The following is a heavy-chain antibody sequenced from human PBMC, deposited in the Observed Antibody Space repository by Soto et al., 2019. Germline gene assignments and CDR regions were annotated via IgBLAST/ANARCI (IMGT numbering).Heavy chain of an antibody. Sequence: PGGSLRLSCAASGFTFSSYGMHWVRQAPGKGLEWVAVISYDGSNKYYADSVKGRFTISRDNSKNTLYLQMNSLRAEDTAVYYCAKWPQWHPFYWGQGTLVTVSS. V-gene: IGHV3-30*18. J-gene: IGHJ4*02. D-gene: IGHD6-19*01. CDR3: AKWPQWHPFY. CDR1: GFTFSSYG. CDR2: ISYDGSNK.